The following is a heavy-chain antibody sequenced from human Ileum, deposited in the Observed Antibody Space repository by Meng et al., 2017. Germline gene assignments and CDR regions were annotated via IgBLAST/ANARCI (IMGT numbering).Heavy chain of an antibody. Sequence: SETLSLTCTVSGGPVSSFFWTWIRQTPGKELEWIGYLSYTGNYNYNPSLKSRVTISVDTSTDQFSLKLTSVTTADTAVYYCASQMYSSATFQYWGQGTLVTVSS. CDR3: ASQMYSSATFQY. J-gene: IGHJ1*01. CDR1: GGPVSSFF. V-gene: IGHV4-59*02. CDR2: LSYTGNY. D-gene: IGHD6-19*01.